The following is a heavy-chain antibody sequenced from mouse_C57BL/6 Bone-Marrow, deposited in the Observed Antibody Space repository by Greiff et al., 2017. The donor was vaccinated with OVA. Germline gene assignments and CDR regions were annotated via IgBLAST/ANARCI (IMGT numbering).Heavy chain of an antibody. V-gene: IGHV5-15*01. CDR3: ARRGIVTTLTMDY. Sequence: EVQLVESGGGLVQPGGSLKLSCAASGFTFSDYGMAWVRQAPRKGPEWVAFISNLAYSIYYADTVTGRFTISRENAKNTLYLEMSSLRSEDTAMYYCARRGIVTTLTMDYWGQGTSVTVSS. J-gene: IGHJ4*01. CDR1: GFTFSDYG. CDR2: ISNLAYSI. D-gene: IGHD2-5*01.